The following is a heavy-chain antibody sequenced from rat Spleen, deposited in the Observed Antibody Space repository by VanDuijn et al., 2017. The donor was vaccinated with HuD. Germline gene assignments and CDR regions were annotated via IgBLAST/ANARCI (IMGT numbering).Heavy chain of an antibody. CDR3: TTDLYGGYSSDDFDY. Sequence: EVQLVESGGGLVQPGRSMKLSCAASGFTFSNYDMAWVRQAPTKGLEWVASMTYDGGSTYYRDSVKGRFTISRDNAKSSLYLQMDSLRSEDTATYYCTTDLYGGYSSDDFDYWGQGVMVTVSS. J-gene: IGHJ2*01. D-gene: IGHD1-11*01. V-gene: IGHV5-20*01. CDR1: GFTFSNYD. CDR2: MTYDGGST.